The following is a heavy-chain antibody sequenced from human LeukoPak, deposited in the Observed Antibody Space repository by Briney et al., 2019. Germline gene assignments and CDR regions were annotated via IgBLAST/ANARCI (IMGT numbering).Heavy chain of an antibody. J-gene: IGHJ4*02. CDR3: ARGIGYSYVLDY. V-gene: IGHV1-69*05. CDR1: RVTFISTA. D-gene: IGHD5-18*01. Sequence: GSSVKVSCKASRVTFISTAINWVRQAPGKGGEWMGRIIPMYGSPNHAQKFQGRVTITTDESMSTAYMELNSLTSEDTAVYFCARGIGYSYVLDYWGQGTLVTVSS. CDR2: IIPMYGSP.